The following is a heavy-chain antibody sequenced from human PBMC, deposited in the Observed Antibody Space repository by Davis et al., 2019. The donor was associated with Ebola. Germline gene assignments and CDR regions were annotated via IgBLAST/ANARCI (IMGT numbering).Heavy chain of an antibody. Sequence: HTGGSLRLSCAASAFTFSSDSMNWVRQAPGKGLVWVSRINSDGSSTSYADSVKGRFTISRDNAKNTLYLQMNSLRAEDTAVYYCARESYSSYYGMDVWGQGTTVTVSS. CDR3: ARESYSSYYGMDV. D-gene: IGHD5-18*01. CDR1: AFTFSSDS. V-gene: IGHV3-74*01. CDR2: INSDGSST. J-gene: IGHJ6*02.